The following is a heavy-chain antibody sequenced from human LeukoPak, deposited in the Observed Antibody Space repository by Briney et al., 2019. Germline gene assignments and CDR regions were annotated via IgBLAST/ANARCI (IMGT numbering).Heavy chain of an antibody. V-gene: IGHV1-18*01. CDR1: GCSLTTYG. Sequence: ASVKVSCKASGCSLTTYGITWVRQAPGQGLEWMGWITTYNGNTNYARKLEGRVTMTTDTSTNTAYMELGSLRPDDTAVYYCARLIEYRTSSRVFDIWGQGTMVTVSS. J-gene: IGHJ3*02. CDR2: ITTYNGNT. CDR3: ARLIEYRTSSRVFDI. D-gene: IGHD6-6*01.